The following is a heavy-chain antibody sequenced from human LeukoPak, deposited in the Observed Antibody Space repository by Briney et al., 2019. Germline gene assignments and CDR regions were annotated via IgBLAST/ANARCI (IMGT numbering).Heavy chain of an antibody. CDR2: INPNSGGT. CDR1: GYTFTGYY. D-gene: IGHD3-3*01. CDR3: AREDSYDFWSGGKDNWFDP. Sequence: GASVKVSCKASGYTFTGYYMHWVRQAPGQGLAWMGWINPNSGGTNYAQKFQGRVTMTRDTSISTAYMELSRLRSDDTAVYYCAREDSYDFWSGGKDNWFDPWGQGTLVTVSS. V-gene: IGHV1-2*02. J-gene: IGHJ5*02.